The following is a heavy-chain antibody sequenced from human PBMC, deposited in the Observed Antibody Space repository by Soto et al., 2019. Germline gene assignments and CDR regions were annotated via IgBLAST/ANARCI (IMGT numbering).Heavy chain of an antibody. D-gene: IGHD5-12*01. Sequence: KTSETLSLTCTGSGGSVSSGDYFWSWIRQAPGKGLEWIGYIYDSGSSYYNPSLKSRVTMSVDTSKNQFSLKLRSVTAADTAMYYCAREKGYISGPKNFDSWGQGTLVTVSS. V-gene: IGHV4-30-4*01. CDR1: GGSVSSGDYF. J-gene: IGHJ4*02. CDR2: IYDSGSS. CDR3: AREKGYISGPKNFDS.